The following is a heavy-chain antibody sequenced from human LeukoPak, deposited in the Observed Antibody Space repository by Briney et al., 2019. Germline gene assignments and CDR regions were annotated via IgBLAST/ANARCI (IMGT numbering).Heavy chain of an antibody. CDR1: GFTFSTYG. Sequence: GRSLRLSCAASGFTFSTYGMHWVRQAPGKGLEWVANIKQDGSEKYYVDSVKGRFTISRDNAKNVLYLQMNSLRVEDTAVFYCAKDGGAGTTNYWGQGTLVTVSS. V-gene: IGHV3-7*01. CDR2: IKQDGSEK. J-gene: IGHJ4*02. CDR3: AKDGGAGTTNY. D-gene: IGHD1-1*01.